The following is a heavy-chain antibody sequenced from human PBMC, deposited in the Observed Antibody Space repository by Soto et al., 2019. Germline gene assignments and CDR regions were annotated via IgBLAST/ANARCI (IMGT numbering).Heavy chain of an antibody. V-gene: IGHV3-23*01. Sequence: SLNVSSVSSGFPLITYYIDSVNQAPGKGLEWVAVISGSEDNIHYADSVKGRFTISRDNAKNALYLQMNSLRDEDTAVYYCAIINYEFIGYYAMGLWGQGTTVTVSS. CDR3: AIINYEFIGYYAMGL. CDR1: GFPLITYY. J-gene: IGHJ6*02. D-gene: IGHD3-3*01. CDR2: ISGSEDNI.